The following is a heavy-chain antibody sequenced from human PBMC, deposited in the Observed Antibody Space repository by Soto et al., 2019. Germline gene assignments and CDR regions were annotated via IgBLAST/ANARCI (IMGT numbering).Heavy chain of an antibody. J-gene: IGHJ4*02. V-gene: IGHV3-33*01. Sequence: PGGSLRLSCAASGFTFSSYGMHWVRQAPGKGLEWVAVIWYDGSNKYYADSVKGRFTISRDNSKNTLYLQMNSLRAEDTAVYYCARDWSDSSGYPYYFDYWGQGTLVTVSS. CDR3: ARDWSDSSGYPYYFDY. D-gene: IGHD3-22*01. CDR2: IWYDGSNK. CDR1: GFTFSSYG.